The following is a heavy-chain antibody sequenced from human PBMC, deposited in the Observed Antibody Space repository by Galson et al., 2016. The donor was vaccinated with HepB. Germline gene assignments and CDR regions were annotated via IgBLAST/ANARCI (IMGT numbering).Heavy chain of an antibody. CDR3: ARIHYYDSSATLDEAFDI. J-gene: IGHJ3*02. CDR1: GGTFRTYA. CDR2: IIPLYGTT. Sequence: SVKVSCKAFGGTFRTYAISWVRQAPGQGLEWMGVIIPLYGTTDFAQNFKGRVTITADESTRTAYMELSSLRSEDTAMYYCARIHYYDSSATLDEAFDIWGQGTMVTFSS. D-gene: IGHD3-22*01. V-gene: IGHV1-69*13.